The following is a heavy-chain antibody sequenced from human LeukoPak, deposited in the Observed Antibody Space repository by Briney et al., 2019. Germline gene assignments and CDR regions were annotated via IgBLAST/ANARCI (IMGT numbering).Heavy chain of an antibody. V-gene: IGHV4-59*12. CDR3: ARRPLRQQLGLNYYYYYYMDV. J-gene: IGHJ6*03. Sequence: PSETLSLTCAVSGGSISSYYWSWIRQPPGKGLEWIGYIYYSGSTNYNPSLKSRVTISVDTSKNQFSLKLSSVTAADTAVYYCARRPLRQQLGLNYYYYYYMDVWGKGTTVTVSS. CDR2: IYYSGST. CDR1: GGSISSYY. D-gene: IGHD6-13*01.